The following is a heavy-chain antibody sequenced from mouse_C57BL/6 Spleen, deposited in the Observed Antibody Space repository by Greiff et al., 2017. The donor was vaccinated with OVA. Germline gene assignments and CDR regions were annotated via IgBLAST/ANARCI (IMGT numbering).Heavy chain of an antibody. J-gene: IGHJ1*03. CDR2: INPNNGGT. Sequence: EVQLQQSGPELVKPGASVKIPCKASGYTFTDYNMDWVKQSHGKSLEWIGDINPNNGGTIYNQKFKGKATLTVDKSSSTAYMELRSLTSEDTAVYYGARDGYLGPWYVDVWGTGTTGTVSS. CDR3: ARDGYLGPWYVDV. D-gene: IGHD2-3*01. CDR1: GYTFTDYN. V-gene: IGHV1-18*01.